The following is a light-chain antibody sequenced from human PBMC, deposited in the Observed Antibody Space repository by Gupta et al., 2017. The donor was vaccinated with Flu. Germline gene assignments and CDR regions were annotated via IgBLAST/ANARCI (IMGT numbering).Light chain of an antibody. CDR3: QHGDNCPLT. CDR1: EITSK. Sequence: PSGEPASVAARLSRSWRESEITSKLDWYQQQPGKAPKLLIYLCSWLETGVPSRFSGSGSGTDFTLTISGLQPEDFAIYCCQHGDNCPLTFGGGTMVEIK. CDR2: LCS. J-gene: IGKJ4*01. V-gene: IGKV1-12*01.